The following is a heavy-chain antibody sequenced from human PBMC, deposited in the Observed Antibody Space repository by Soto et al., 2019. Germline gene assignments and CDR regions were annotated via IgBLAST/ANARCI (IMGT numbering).Heavy chain of an antibody. CDR2: IYYSGST. D-gene: IGHD3-10*01. Sequence: PSETLSLTCTVSGGSISSYYLSWIRQPPGKGLEWIGYIYYSGSTNYNPSLKSRVTISVDTSKNQFSLKLSSVTAADTAVYYCARFSGRLSYYYYYMDVWGKGTTVTVSS. J-gene: IGHJ6*03. CDR3: ARFSGRLSYYYYYMDV. V-gene: IGHV4-59*01. CDR1: GGSISSYY.